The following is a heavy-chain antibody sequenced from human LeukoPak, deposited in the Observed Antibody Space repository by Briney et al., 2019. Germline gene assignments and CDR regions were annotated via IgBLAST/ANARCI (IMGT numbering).Heavy chain of an antibody. J-gene: IGHJ4*02. D-gene: IGHD1-1*01. CDR3: AKDQNWNYFDY. CDR1: GFTFSNYA. Sequence: PGRSLRLSCAASGFTFSNYAMSWVRQAPGKGLEWVSAITGSGDSTYYADSVKGRSTISRDNSKSTLYLQMNSLRAEDTAVYYCAKDQNWNYFDYWGQGTLVTVSS. V-gene: IGHV3-23*01. CDR2: ITGSGDST.